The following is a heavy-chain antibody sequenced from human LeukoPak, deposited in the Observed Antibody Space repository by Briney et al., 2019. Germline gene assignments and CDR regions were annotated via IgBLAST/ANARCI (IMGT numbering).Heavy chain of an antibody. CDR1: GFTFTSYG. CDR2: ISYDGSNK. D-gene: IGHD6-19*01. J-gene: IGHJ4*02. Sequence: GGSLRLSCAASGFTFTSYGIHWVRQAPGKGLEWVAVISYDGSNKYYADSVKGRFTISRDNSKNTLYLQMNSPRAEDTAVYYCATLERGYAVAVDYWGQGTLVTVSS. V-gene: IGHV3-30*03. CDR3: ATLERGYAVAVDY.